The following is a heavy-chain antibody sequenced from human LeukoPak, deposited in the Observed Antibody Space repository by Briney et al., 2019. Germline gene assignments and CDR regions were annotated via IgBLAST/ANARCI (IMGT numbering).Heavy chain of an antibody. CDR3: ARHSSGWLHDAFDI. D-gene: IGHD6-19*01. J-gene: IGHJ3*02. CDR1: GGSFSGYY. CDR2: INHSGST. Sequence: SETLSLTCAVYGGSFSGYYWSWIRQPPGKGLEWIGEINHSGSTNYNPSLKSRVTISVDTSKNQFSLKLSSVTAADTAVYYCARHSSGWLHDAFDIWGQGTMVTVSS. V-gene: IGHV4-34*01.